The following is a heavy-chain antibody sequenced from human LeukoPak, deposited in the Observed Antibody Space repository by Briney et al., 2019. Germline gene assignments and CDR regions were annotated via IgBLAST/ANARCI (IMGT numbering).Heavy chain of an antibody. CDR1: GFTFSSYA. J-gene: IGHJ4*02. CDR3: ARVHSPVVVTAISY. V-gene: IGHV3-23*01. CDR2: ISGSGGST. Sequence: PGGSLRLSCAASGFTFSSYAMNWVRQAPGKGLEWVSAISGSGGSTYYADSVKGRFTISRDNSKNTLYLQMNSLRAEDTAVYYCARVHSPVVVTAISYWGQGTLVTVSS. D-gene: IGHD2-21*02.